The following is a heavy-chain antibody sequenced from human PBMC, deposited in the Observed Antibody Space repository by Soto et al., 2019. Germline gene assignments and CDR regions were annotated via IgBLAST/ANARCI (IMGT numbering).Heavy chain of an antibody. CDR3: ARRIAAVDY. V-gene: IGHV4-59*01. J-gene: IGHJ4*02. CDR1: GGSLSGYY. Sequence: SETLSLTCAVYGGSLSGYYWSWIRQPPGKGLEWIGHINYSGNTNYNPSLKSRVTISVDTSKNQVSLRLSSVTAADTAVYYCARRIAAVDYWGQGTLVTVSS. D-gene: IGHD6-13*01. CDR2: INYSGNT.